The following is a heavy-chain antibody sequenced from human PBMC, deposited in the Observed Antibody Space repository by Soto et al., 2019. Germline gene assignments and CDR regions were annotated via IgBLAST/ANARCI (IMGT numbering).Heavy chain of an antibody. D-gene: IGHD6-6*01. CDR2: IYPGDSDT. CDR3: ARSSSSSSTLYGMDV. V-gene: IGHV5-51*01. Sequence: GESLKISCKGSGYSFTSYWIGWVRQMPGKGLEWMGIIYPGDSDTRYSPSFQGQVTISADKSISTAYLQWSSLKASDTAMYSCARSSSSSSTLYGMDVWGQGTTVTVSS. J-gene: IGHJ6*02. CDR1: GYSFTSYW.